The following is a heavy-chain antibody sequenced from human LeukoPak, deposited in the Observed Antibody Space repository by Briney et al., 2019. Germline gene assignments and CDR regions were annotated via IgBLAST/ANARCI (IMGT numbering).Heavy chain of an antibody. J-gene: IGHJ6*03. D-gene: IGHD3-10*01. V-gene: IGHV3-48*01. Sequence: GGSLRLSCAASGFTFNRYGMNWVRQAPGKGLECVSYISSSSTTIYYADSVKGRFTISRDNAKNSLYLQMNSLRAEDTAVYYCARTTMVRGTYYMDVWGKGTTVTISS. CDR2: ISSSSTTI. CDR1: GFTFNRYG. CDR3: ARTTMVRGTYYMDV.